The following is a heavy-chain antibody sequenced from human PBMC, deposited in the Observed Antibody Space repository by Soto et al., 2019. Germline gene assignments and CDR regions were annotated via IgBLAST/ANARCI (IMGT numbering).Heavy chain of an antibody. J-gene: IGHJ1*01. CDR2: ISGSGDST. CDR1: GGSISSSSYY. V-gene: IGHV3-23*01. CDR3: AKGVPGIAVAGTGYFQH. D-gene: IGHD6-19*01. Sequence: ETLSLTCTVSGGSISSSSYYWGWIRQPPGEGLEWVSGISGSGDSTYYADSVKGRFTISRDNSKNTLYLQMNSLRAEDTAVYYCAKGVPGIAVAGTGYFQHWGQGTLVTVSS.